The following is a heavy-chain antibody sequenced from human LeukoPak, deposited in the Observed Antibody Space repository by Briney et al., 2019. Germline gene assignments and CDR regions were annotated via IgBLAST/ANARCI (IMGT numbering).Heavy chain of an antibody. V-gene: IGHV3-33*01. CDR3: ARAGASNEFDY. J-gene: IGHJ4*02. CDR1: GFTSTSYG. CDR2: IWSDGSKT. D-gene: IGHD2-8*01. Sequence: GGSLRPSCAASGFTSTSYGMHWVRQAPGKGLEWVAVIWSDGSKTYYVDSVKGRFTISRDYSKNTLFLQMSSLRAEDTAVYYCARAGASNEFDYWGQGTLVTVSS.